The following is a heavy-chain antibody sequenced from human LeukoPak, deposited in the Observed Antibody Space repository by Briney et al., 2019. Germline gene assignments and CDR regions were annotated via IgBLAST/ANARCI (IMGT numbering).Heavy chain of an antibody. J-gene: IGHJ4*02. Sequence: PEGSLRLSCAASGFTFSTYAMSWVRQAPGKGLEWVANIKQDGSEKYYVDSVKGRFTISRDNAKNSLYLQMNSLRAEDTAVYYCARGSSSSLHYFDYWGQGTLVTVSS. CDR1: GFTFSTYA. D-gene: IGHD6-6*01. CDR2: IKQDGSEK. V-gene: IGHV3-7*01. CDR3: ARGSSSSLHYFDY.